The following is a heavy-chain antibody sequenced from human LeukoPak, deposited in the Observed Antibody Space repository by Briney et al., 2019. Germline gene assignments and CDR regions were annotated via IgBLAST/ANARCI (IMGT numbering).Heavy chain of an antibody. CDR2: ISESSSHT. V-gene: IGHV3-21*06. J-gene: IGHJ6*02. CDR3: ARDRAVKARIGGMDV. CDR1: GFTFSGYS. Sequence: GGSLRPSCAASGFTFSGYSINWVRQAPGKGLQWVSYISESSSHTYYADSVKGRFTISRDNAKNSLYLQMNSLRVEDTGIYYCARDRAVKARIGGMDVWGQGTTVIVSS. D-gene: IGHD5-24*01.